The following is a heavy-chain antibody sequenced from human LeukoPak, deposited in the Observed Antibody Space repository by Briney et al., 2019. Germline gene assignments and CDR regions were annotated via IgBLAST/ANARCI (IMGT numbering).Heavy chain of an antibody. CDR3: ARVAGPWFDP. CDR2: IYYSGST. CDR1: GGSISSSNFY. V-gene: IGHV4-39*07. D-gene: IGHD6-13*01. J-gene: IGHJ5*02. Sequence: PSETLSLTCTVSGGSISSSNFYWGWIRQPPGKGLEWIGSIYYSGSTYYNPSLKSRVTISVDTSKNQFSLKLSSVTAADTAVYYCARVAGPWFDPWGQGTLVTVSS.